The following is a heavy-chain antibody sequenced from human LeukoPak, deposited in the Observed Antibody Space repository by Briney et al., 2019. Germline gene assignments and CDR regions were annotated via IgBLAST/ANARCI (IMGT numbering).Heavy chain of an antibody. CDR2: IYTSGST. D-gene: IGHD4-17*01. Sequence: SETLSLTCTVSGGSISNYYWSWIRQPAGKGLEWIGRIYTSGSTNYNPSLKSRVTMSVDTSKNQFSLKLSSVTAADTAVYYCAREVMTTVISYYFDYWGQGTLVTVSS. CDR1: GGSISNYY. V-gene: IGHV4-4*07. J-gene: IGHJ4*02. CDR3: AREVMTTVISYYFDY.